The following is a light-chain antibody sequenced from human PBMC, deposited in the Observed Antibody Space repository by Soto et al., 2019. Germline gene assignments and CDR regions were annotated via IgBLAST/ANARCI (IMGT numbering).Light chain of an antibody. CDR3: TSYTSTTPLV. J-gene: IGLJ2*01. CDR2: EAA. V-gene: IGLV2-14*01. CDR1: SNDIGANNY. Sequence: QSVLTQPASVSGSPGQSITISCTGTSNDIGANNYVSWYQHHPGKAPKILIYEAANRPSGVSHRFSGSKSANTASLTISGLQAEDEADYFCTSYTSTTPLVFGAGTKLTVL.